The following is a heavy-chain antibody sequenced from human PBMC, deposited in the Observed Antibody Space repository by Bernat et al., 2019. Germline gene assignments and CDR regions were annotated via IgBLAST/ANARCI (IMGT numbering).Heavy chain of an antibody. CDR2: INHSGST. J-gene: IGHJ1*01. CDR1: GGSFSGYY. Sequence: QVQLQQWGAGLLKPSETLTLTCAVYGGSFSGYYWSWIRQPPGKGLEWIGEINHSGSTNYNPSLKSRVTISVDTSKNQFSLKLSSVTAADTDVYYCARGGYSSSWYRTNAEYFQHWGQGTLVTVAS. V-gene: IGHV4-34*01. CDR3: ARGGYSSSWYRTNAEYFQH. D-gene: IGHD6-13*01.